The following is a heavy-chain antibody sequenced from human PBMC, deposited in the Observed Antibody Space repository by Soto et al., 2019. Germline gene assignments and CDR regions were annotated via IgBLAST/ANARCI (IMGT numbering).Heavy chain of an antibody. CDR3: ARPSEVAVGPVLRFLEWSTYYYYGMDV. CDR1: GGTFSSYA. CDR2: IIPIFGTA. D-gene: IGHD3-3*01. V-gene: IGHV1-69*13. Sequence: SVKVSCKASGGTFSSYAISWVRQAPGQGLEWMGRIIPIFGTANYAQKFQGRVTITADESTSTAYMELSSLISEDTAVYYCARPSEVAVGPVLRFLEWSTYYYYGMDVWGQGTTVTVSS. J-gene: IGHJ6*02.